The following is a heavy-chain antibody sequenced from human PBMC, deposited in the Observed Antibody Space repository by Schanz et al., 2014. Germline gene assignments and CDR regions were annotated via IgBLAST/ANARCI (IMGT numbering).Heavy chain of an antibody. D-gene: IGHD3-10*01. Sequence: QVQVVQSGGGLVKPGGSLRLSCAASGFVFGDYYMTWIRQAPGKGLEWLSYIGSSSSRIDHADSVKGRFTISRDNAKNSLYLQMNSLRAEDTAVYYCARPALWFGDNCFDPWGQGTLVTVSS. J-gene: IGHJ5*02. CDR1: GFVFGDYY. CDR3: ARPALWFGDNCFDP. CDR2: IGSSSSRI. V-gene: IGHV3-11*04.